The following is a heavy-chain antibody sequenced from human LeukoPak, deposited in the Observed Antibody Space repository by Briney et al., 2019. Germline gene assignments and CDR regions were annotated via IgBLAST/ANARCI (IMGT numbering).Heavy chain of an antibody. V-gene: IGHV3-21*01. D-gene: IGHD5-24*01. Sequence: RRSLRLSCAASEFTFISSGLYWVREAPGKGLEWVSAISSSSSYIYYADSIKGRFTISRDNAENSLYLQMNSLRAVDTAVYFCARGEEKATITALDSWGQGTLVTVSS. J-gene: IGHJ4*02. CDR3: ARGEEKATITALDS. CDR2: ISSSSSYI. CDR1: EFTFISSG.